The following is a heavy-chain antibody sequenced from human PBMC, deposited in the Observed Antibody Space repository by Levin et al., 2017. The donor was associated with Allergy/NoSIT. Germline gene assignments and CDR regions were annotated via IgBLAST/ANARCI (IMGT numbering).Heavy chain of an antibody. CDR2: INHSGST. D-gene: IGHD3-10*01. CDR3: ARRRVRGVIITPYYFDY. V-gene: IGHV4-34*01. CDR1: GGSFSGYY. Sequence: SETLSLTCAVYGGSFSGYYWSWIRQPPGKGLEWIGEINHSGSTNYNPSLKSRVTISVDTSKNQFSLKLSSVTAADTAVYYCARRRVRGVIITPYYFDYWGQGTLVTVSS. J-gene: IGHJ4*02.